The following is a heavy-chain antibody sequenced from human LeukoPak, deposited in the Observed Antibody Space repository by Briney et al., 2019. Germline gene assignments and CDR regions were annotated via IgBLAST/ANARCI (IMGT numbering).Heavy chain of an antibody. CDR3: ASTNYRGGSTGYNWFDP. CDR2: INRDGSSA. V-gene: IGHV3-74*01. J-gene: IGHJ5*02. CDR1: GFTFSSYW. D-gene: IGHD1-26*01. Sequence: GGSLRLSCAASGFTFSSYWMHWVRQSPGKGPVWVSRINRDGSSANYADSVKGRFTISRDNAKNTLYLQMDSLRAEDTAVYYCASTNYRGGSTGYNWFDPWGQGTLVTVSS.